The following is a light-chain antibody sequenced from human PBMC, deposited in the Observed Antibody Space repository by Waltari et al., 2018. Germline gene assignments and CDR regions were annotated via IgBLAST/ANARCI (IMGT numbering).Light chain of an antibody. J-gene: IGLJ3*02. V-gene: IGLV3-19*01. CDR1: RHRRYY. Sequence: SSELTQAPAVSVALGQTVRNTCQGDRHRRYYASWYQQRPGQAPFLVLYGHDNRPSGIPDRFSGSTSGNTASLTITRAQAEDAGVYYCLSRDSSSTRVFGGGTTLTV. CDR3: LSRDSSSTRV. CDR2: GHD.